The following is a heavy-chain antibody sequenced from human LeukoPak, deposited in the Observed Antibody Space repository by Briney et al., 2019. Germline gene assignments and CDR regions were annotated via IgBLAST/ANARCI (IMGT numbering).Heavy chain of an antibody. CDR1: GYSFATYW. Sequence: GESLQISCYGSGYSFATYWIAWVRPLPGKGLEWMRIIYPGDPDTRYSPSFQGQVTISADKSISTAYLQWSSLKASDTAMYYCARGVDCTTTSCYKRTGWFDPWGQGTLVTVSS. V-gene: IGHV5-51*01. J-gene: IGHJ5*02. CDR3: ARGVDCTTTSCYKRTGWFDP. CDR2: IYPGDPDT. D-gene: IGHD2-2*02.